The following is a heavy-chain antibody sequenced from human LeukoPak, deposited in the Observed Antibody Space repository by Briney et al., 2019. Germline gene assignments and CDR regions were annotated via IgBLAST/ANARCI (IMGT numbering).Heavy chain of an antibody. CDR2: IYYSGST. D-gene: IGHD5-24*01. J-gene: IGHJ4*02. V-gene: IGHV4-39*01. CDR1: GGSISSSSYY. Sequence: SETLSLTCTVSGGSISSSSYYWGWIRQPPGKGLEWIGSIYYSGSTYYNPSLKSRVTISVDTFKNQFSLKLSSVTAADTAVYYCARHDRSGWLQTLYYFDYWGQGTLVTVSS. CDR3: ARHDRSGWLQTLYYFDY.